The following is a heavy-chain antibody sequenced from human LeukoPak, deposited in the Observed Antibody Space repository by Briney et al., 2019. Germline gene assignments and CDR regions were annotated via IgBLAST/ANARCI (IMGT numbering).Heavy chain of an antibody. CDR2: ISGSGGST. D-gene: IGHD4-23*01. CDR1: GFTFSSYA. V-gene: IGHV3-23*01. CDR3: ARGGGLRWYEYYFDY. Sequence: GGSLRLSCAASGFTFSSYAMSWVRQAPGKGLEWVSAISGSGGSTYYADSVKGRFTISRDNSKNTLYLQMNSLRAEDTAVYYCARGGGLRWYEYYFDYWGQGTLVTVSS. J-gene: IGHJ4*02.